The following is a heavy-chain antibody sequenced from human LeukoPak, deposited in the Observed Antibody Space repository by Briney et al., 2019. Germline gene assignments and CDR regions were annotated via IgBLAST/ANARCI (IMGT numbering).Heavy chain of an antibody. V-gene: IGHV3-49*04. Sequence: GGSLRLSCTASGFTFGDYAMGWVRQAPGKGLEWVGFIRSKAYGGTTEYAASVKGRFTISRDDSKSIAYLQMNSLKTEDTAVYYCTRAPVLLWFGELLYYYYYMDVWGKGTTVTISS. CDR1: GFTFGDYA. CDR2: IRSKAYGGTT. CDR3: TRAPVLLWFGELLYYYYYMDV. D-gene: IGHD3-10*01. J-gene: IGHJ6*03.